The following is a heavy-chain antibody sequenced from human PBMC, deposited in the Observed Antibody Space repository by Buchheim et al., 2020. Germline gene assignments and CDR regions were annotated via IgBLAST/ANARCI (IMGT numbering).Heavy chain of an antibody. J-gene: IGHJ6*02. Sequence: QVQLVQSGAEVKKPGASVKVSCKASGYTFTGYYMHWVRQAPGQGLEWMGWINPNSGGTNYAQKFQGRGTMNRDTAIRTADMELSRLRSDDTAVYYCARGVTGTTNYYYYGMDVWGQGTT. D-gene: IGHD1-7*01. V-gene: IGHV1-2*02. CDR3: ARGVTGTTNYYYYGMDV. CDR1: GYTFTGYY. CDR2: INPNSGGT.